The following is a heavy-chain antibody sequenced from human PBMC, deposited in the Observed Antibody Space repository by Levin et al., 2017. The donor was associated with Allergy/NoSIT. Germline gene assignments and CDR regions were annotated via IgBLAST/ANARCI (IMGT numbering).Heavy chain of an antibody. J-gene: IGHJ3*02. CDR2: INPNNGGT. CDR1: GYIFTDYY. CDR3: ARWNNNDIYGLRDTFDI. V-gene: IGHV1-2*02. D-gene: IGHD1/OR15-1a*01. Sequence: GGSLRLSCKAFGYIFTDYYIHWVRQAPGQGLEWMGWINPNNGGTIYAQNFQGRVTMTTDTSITTAYMELDRLTSAHTAVYYCARWNNNDIYGLRDTFDIWGQGTMVTVSS.